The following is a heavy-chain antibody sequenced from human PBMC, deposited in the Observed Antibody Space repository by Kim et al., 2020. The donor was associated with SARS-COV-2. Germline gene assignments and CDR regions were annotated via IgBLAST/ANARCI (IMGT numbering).Heavy chain of an antibody. D-gene: IGHD5-12*01. J-gene: IGHJ4*02. Sequence: NPSLQSRVTNTVDTSKNQFSRKLSSVTAADTAVYYCARRGDGYNWSRFDYWGQGTLVTVSS. V-gene: IGHV4-39*01. CDR3: ARRGDGYNWSRFDY.